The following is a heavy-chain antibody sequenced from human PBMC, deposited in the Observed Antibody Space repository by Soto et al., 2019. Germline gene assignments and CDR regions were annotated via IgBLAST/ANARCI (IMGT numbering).Heavy chain of an antibody. CDR1: GFTFSSYW. CDR3: ARGRGYCSGSSCYVDL. CDR2: INIDGSST. J-gene: IGHJ5*02. Sequence: EVPLVESGGGLVQPGGSLRLSCAASGFTFSSYWMHWVRQAPGKGLVWVSRINIDGSSTSYADSVKGRFTISRDNAKNTLYLQMNSLRVEDTAVYYCARGRGYCSGSSCYVDLWGQGTLVTVSS. V-gene: IGHV3-74*01. D-gene: IGHD2-15*01.